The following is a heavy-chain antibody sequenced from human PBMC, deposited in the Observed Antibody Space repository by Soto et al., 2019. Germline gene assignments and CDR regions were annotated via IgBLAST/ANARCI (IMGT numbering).Heavy chain of an antibody. D-gene: IGHD3-9*01. CDR1: GYTFTSYA. V-gene: IGHV1-3*01. CDR3: ARMRNILTGYPGHFDY. CDR2: INAGNGNI. J-gene: IGHJ4*02. Sequence: GASVKVSCKASGYTFTSYAMHWVRQAPGQRLEWMGWINAGNGNIKYSQKFQGRVTITRDTSASTAYMELSSLRSEDTAVYYCARMRNILTGYPGHFDYWGQGTLVTVSS.